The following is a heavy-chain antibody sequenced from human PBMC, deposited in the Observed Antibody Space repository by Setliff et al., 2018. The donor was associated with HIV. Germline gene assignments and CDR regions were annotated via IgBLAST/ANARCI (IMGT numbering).Heavy chain of an antibody. D-gene: IGHD3-3*01. V-gene: IGHV4-59*08. CDR3: ARQMTIPGVAVTPVDY. J-gene: IGHJ4*02. CDR2: VFYNGDT. CDR1: GGSIRSYY. Sequence: PSETLSLTCTVSGGSIRSYYCSWIRQSQGKGLEWIGYVFYNGDTAYNPSSKSRLTISVDTSKSQFSLKLTSVTAADTAVYDCARQMTIPGVAVTPVDYWGQGALVTVSS.